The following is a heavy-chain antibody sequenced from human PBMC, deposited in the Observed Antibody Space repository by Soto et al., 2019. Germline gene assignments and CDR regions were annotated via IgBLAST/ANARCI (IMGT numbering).Heavy chain of an antibody. V-gene: IGHV3-23*01. CDR3: AKGGGYYYDSSGYYPYYFDY. Sequence: GGSLRLSCAASGFTFSSYAMSWVRQAPGKGLEWVSAISGSGGSTYYADSVKGRFTISRDNSKNTLYLQMNSLRAEDTAVYYCAKGGGYYYDSSGYYPYYFDYWGQGTLVTVSS. CDR2: ISGSGGST. CDR1: GFTFSSYA. D-gene: IGHD3-22*01. J-gene: IGHJ4*02.